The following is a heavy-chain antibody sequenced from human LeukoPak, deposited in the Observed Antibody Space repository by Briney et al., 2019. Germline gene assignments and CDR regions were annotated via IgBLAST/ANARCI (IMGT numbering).Heavy chain of an antibody. CDR3: AKDYDDSSDYYYVTLYCFDY. J-gene: IGHJ4*02. CDR1: GFTFSSYA. Sequence: GGSLRLSCAASGFTFSSYAMNWVRQAPGKGLEWVSVISAGGGNTDYADSVKGRFAISRDNSKNTLYLQMNSLRAEDTAVYYCAKDYDDSSDYYYVTLYCFDYWGQGTLVTVSS. V-gene: IGHV3-23*01. CDR2: ISAGGGNT. D-gene: IGHD3-22*01.